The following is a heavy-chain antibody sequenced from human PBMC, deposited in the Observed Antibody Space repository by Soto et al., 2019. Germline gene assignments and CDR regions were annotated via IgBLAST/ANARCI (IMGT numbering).Heavy chain of an antibody. CDR3: ARPPGYISDWYYFDL. CDR1: GYTFIDYY. V-gene: IGHV1-2*02. CDR2: ISPKSGAT. J-gene: IGHJ4*02. D-gene: IGHD3-9*01. Sequence: ASVKVSCKASGYTFIDYYMHWVRQAPGHGFEWLGRISPKSGATNYAQKFQGRVTMTWDTSLNTAYMELSSLISEDTAVYYCARPPGYISDWYYFDLWGQGTLVTVSS.